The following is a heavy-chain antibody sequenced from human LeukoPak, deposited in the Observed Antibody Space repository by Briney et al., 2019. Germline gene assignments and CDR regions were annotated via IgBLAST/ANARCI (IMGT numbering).Heavy chain of an antibody. V-gene: IGHV4-61*05. CDR1: GGSISSSSYY. Sequence: SETLSLTCTVSGGSISSSSYYWGWIRQPPGKGLEWIGYIYYSGSTNYNPSLKSRVTISVDTSKNQFSLKLSSVTAADTAVYYCARQIAAAGTWFDPWGQGTLVTVSS. CDR3: ARQIAAAGTWFDP. J-gene: IGHJ5*02. CDR2: IYYSGST. D-gene: IGHD6-13*01.